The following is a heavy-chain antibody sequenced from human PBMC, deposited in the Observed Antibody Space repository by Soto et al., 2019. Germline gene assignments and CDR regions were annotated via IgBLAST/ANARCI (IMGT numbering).Heavy chain of an antibody. CDR1: TFTLNTYG. CDR3: TKAMYESRGLDAFDI. Sequence: GGSLRLSCTAPTFTLNTYGMHWVRQSPGKGLEWVAVISYDGSIEYYGDSVKGRFTISRDNSKNTLYLQMNSLRPEDTAVYYCTKAMYESRGLDAFDIWGQGTVVTVSS. V-gene: IGHV3-30*18. D-gene: IGHD3-22*01. CDR2: ISYDGSIE. J-gene: IGHJ3*02.